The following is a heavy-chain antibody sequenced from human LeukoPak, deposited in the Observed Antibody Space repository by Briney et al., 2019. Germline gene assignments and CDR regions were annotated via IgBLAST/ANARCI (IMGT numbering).Heavy chain of an antibody. V-gene: IGHV1-2*02. CDR1: GYTFTGYY. CDR3: ARATQYCSSTSCYTPAGQNTFDP. D-gene: IGHD2-2*02. J-gene: IGHJ5*02. Sequence: ASVKVSCKASGYTFTGYYMHWVRQAPRQGLEWMGWINPNSGGTNYAQKFQGRVTMTRDTSISTAYMKLSRLRSDDTAVYYCARATQYCSSTSCYTPAGQNTFDPWGQGTLVTVSS. CDR2: INPNSGGT.